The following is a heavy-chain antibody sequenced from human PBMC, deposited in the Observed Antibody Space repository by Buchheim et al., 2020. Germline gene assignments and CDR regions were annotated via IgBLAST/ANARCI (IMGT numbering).Heavy chain of an antibody. CDR2: ISYDGSNK. CDR3: ARDHQLELPIYYFDY. Sequence: QVQLVESGGGVVQPGRSLRLSCAASGFTFSSYAMHWVRQAPGKGLEWVAVISYDGSNKYYADSVKGRFTISRDNSKNTLYLQMNSLRAEDTAVYYCARDHQLELPIYYFDYWGQGTL. CDR1: GFTFSSYA. V-gene: IGHV3-30*04. D-gene: IGHD1-7*01. J-gene: IGHJ4*02.